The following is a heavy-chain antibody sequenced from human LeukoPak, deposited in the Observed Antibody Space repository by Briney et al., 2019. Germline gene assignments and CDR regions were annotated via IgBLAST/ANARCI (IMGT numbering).Heavy chain of an antibody. CDR3: ARAAMTTVTTAY. CDR2: ISYDGSNK. J-gene: IGHJ4*02. D-gene: IGHD4-17*01. CDR1: GFTFSSYA. V-gene: IGHV3-30*04. Sequence: GRSLRLSCAASGFTFSSYAMHWVRQAPGKGLEWVAVISYDGSNKYNADSVKGRFTISRDNSKNTLYLQMNSLRAEDTAVYYCARAAMTTVTTAYWGQGTLVTVSS.